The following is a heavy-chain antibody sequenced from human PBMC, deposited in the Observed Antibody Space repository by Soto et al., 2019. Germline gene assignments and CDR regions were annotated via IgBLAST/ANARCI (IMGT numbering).Heavy chain of an antibody. CDR3: ARDYYDSSGQIDY. J-gene: IGHJ4*02. V-gene: IGHV4-34*01. Sequence: SETLSLTCAVYGGSFSGYYWSWIRQPPGKGLEWIGEINHSGSTNYNPSLKSRVTISVDTSKNQFSLKLSSVTAADTAVYYCARDYYDSSGQIDYWGQGALVTVSS. D-gene: IGHD3-22*01. CDR2: INHSGST. CDR1: GGSFSGYY.